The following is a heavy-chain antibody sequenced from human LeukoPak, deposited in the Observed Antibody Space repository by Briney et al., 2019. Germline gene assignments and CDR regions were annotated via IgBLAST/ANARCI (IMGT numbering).Heavy chain of an antibody. CDR3: ARGAFDTPGGYYFDY. Sequence: ASVKVSCKASGGTFSSYAISWVRQAPGQGLEWMGRIIPILGIANYAQKFQGRVTITADKSTSTAYMELSSLRSEDTAVYYCARGAFDTPGGYYFDYWGQGTLVTVSS. D-gene: IGHD3-16*01. J-gene: IGHJ4*02. CDR1: GGTFSSYA. V-gene: IGHV1-69*04. CDR2: IIPILGIA.